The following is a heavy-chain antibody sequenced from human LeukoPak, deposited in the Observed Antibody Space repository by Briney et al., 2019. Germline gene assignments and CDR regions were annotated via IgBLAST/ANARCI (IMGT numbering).Heavy chain of an antibody. V-gene: IGHV3-33*01. Sequence: PGGSLRLSCAASGFTFSTHGMHWVRQAPGKGLEWVAVIWYDGSQKYYADSVKGRFTISRDNSKNTLYLQMNSLRAEDTAVYYCARISCTGGRCKPYSYYDMDVWGQGTTVTVSS. J-gene: IGHJ6*02. CDR3: ARISCTGGRCKPYSYYDMDV. CDR1: GFTFSTHG. CDR2: IWYDGSQK. D-gene: IGHD2-15*01.